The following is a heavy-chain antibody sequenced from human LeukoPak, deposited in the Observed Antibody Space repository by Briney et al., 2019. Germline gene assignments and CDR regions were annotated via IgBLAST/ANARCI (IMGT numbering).Heavy chain of an antibody. CDR1: GLTFSNYA. V-gene: IGHV3-30-3*01. CDR2: TSYDGTYK. J-gene: IGHJ4*02. D-gene: IGHD3-22*01. Sequence: GGSLRLSCAVSGLTFSNYAFHWVRQAPGKGLEWVALTSYDGTYKYYGSSVRGRFTISRDNSKNTLYLQMNSLRLEDTAVYYCARGVSDYYGSSGYYAFDYWGQGTLAIVSS. CDR3: ARGVSDYYGSSGYYAFDY.